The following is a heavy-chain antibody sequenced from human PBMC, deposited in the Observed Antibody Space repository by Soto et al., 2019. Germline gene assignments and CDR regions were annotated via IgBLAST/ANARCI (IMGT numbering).Heavy chain of an antibody. V-gene: IGHV1-69*06. J-gene: IGHJ4*02. CDR2: IIPIFGTA. D-gene: IGHD4-4*01. CDR1: GGTFSSYA. Sequence: SVKVSCKASGGTFSSYAISWVRQAPGQGLEWMGGIIPIFGTANYAQKFQGRVTINADKSTSTAYMELSSLRSEDTAVYYCARGTEGYSYRIRFDYWGQGTLVTVSS. CDR3: ARGTEGYSYRIRFDY.